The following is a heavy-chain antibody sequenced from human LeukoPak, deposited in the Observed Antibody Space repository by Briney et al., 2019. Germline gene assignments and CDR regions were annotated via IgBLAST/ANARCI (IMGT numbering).Heavy chain of an antibody. Sequence: SETLSLTCSVSGGSISSRNHYWGWIRQPPGQGLEWIGEISLTGLTHYNPSLESRVTVSLDKSKNQLSLNLTSVTAADTAVYYCSRENGAFSPFGYWGQGTLVT. D-gene: IGHD2-8*01. J-gene: IGHJ4*02. CDR1: GGSISSRNHY. CDR3: SRENGAFSPFGY. CDR2: ISLTGLT. V-gene: IGHV4-39*07.